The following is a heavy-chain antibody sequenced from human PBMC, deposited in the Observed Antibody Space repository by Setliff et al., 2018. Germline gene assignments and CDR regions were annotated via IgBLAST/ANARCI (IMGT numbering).Heavy chain of an antibody. J-gene: IGHJ5*01. Sequence: SETLSLTCTVSGGSISSYYWSWIRQPAGKGLEWIGHIYIGGSANYSPSLKSRVTMFVDTSKNQFSLMLYSVTAEDTAIYYCSKGGWGATFHSWGQGTLVTVSS. D-gene: IGHD1-26*01. CDR1: GGSISSYY. V-gene: IGHV4-4*07. CDR3: SKGGWGATFHS. CDR2: IYIGGSA.